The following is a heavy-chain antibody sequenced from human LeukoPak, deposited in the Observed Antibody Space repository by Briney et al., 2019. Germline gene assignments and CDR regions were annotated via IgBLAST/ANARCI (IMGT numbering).Heavy chain of an antibody. J-gene: IGHJ4*02. CDR1: GFTFSSYA. CDR3: AKEGRDYYDSKGSSSFDY. V-gene: IGHV3-23*01. CDR2: ISGSGGST. D-gene: IGHD3-22*01. Sequence: GGSLRLSCAASGFTFSSYAMSWVRQTPGKGLEWVSAISGSGGSTYYADSVKGRFTISRDNSKNTLYLQMNSLRAEDTAVYYCAKEGRDYYDSKGSSSFDYWGQGTLVTVSS.